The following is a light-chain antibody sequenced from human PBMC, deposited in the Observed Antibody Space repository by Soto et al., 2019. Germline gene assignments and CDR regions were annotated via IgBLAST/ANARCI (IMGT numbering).Light chain of an antibody. J-gene: IGKJ1*01. V-gene: IGKV1-5*03. CDR3: QHYNTYPWT. CDR1: QSISSW. Sequence: DIQMTQSPSTLSASVGDRVTVTCRASQSISSWLAWYQQKAGKAPKPLIYKASALESGVTSRFSGSGSGTEFTLTISSLEPEDFATYYCQHYNTYPWTFGQRTKVDI. CDR2: KAS.